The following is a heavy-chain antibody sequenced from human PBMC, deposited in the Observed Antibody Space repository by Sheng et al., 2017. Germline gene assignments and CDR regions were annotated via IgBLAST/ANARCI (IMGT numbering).Heavy chain of an antibody. J-gene: IGHJ6*02. V-gene: IGHV1-8*01. Sequence: QVQLVQSGAEVKKPGASVKVSCKASGYTFTSYDINWVRQATGQGLEWMGWMNPNSGNTGYAQKFQGRVTMTRNTSISTAYMELSSLRSEDTAVYYCASRVAKYYDFWSGPFSPYYYYYGMDVWDQGP. D-gene: IGHD3-3*01. CDR1: GYTFTSYD. CDR2: MNPNSGNT. CDR3: ASRVAKYYDFWSGPFSPYYYYYGMDV.